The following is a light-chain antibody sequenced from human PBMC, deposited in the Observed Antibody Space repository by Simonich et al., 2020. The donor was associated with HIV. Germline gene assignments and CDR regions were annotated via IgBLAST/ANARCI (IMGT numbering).Light chain of an antibody. Sequence: QSALTQPASVSGSPGQSITISCTGTSSDVGGYNYVSWYQQHPGKAPKLMIYDVSKRPSGVSNRFSGSKSGNTASLTISRLRAEDEADYYCSSYTGISTVVFGGGTELTVL. CDR2: DVS. J-gene: IGLJ2*01. V-gene: IGLV2-14*03. CDR1: SSDVGGYNY. CDR3: SSYTGISTVV.